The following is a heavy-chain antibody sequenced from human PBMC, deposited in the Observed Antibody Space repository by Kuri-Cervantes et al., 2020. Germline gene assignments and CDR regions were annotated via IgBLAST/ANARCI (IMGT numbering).Heavy chain of an antibody. Sequence: SETLSLTCAVSGASISSRDWWSWVRQPPGKGLEWMGEIYHSGSTNYNPSLKSRVTISVDKSKNQFSLKLSSVTAADTAVYYCAREGVLRFLEWLPPRNYYYYMDVWGKGTTVTVSS. D-gene: IGHD3-3*01. V-gene: IGHV4-4*02. CDR2: IYHSGST. CDR3: AREGVLRFLEWLPPRNYYYYMDV. CDR1: GASISSRDW. J-gene: IGHJ6*03.